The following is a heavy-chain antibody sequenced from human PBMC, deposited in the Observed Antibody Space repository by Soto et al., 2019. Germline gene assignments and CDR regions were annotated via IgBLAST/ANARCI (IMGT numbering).Heavy chain of an antibody. CDR3: ARAMATIRYNWFDP. CDR2: INHSGST. D-gene: IGHD5-12*01. CDR1: GGSFSGYY. V-gene: IGHV4-34*01. Sequence: QVQLQQWGAGLLKPSETLSLTCAVYGGSFSGYYWSWIRQPPGKGLEWIGEINHSGSTNYNPSLKSRVTXXVXTXXNQFSLKLSSVTAADTAVYYCARAMATIRYNWFDPWGQGTLVTVSS. J-gene: IGHJ5*02.